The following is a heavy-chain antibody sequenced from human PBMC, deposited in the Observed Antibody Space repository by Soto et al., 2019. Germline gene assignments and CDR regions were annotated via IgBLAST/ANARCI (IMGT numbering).Heavy chain of an antibody. V-gene: IGHV3-74*01. D-gene: IGHD3-10*01. J-gene: IGHJ6*02. Sequence: GGSLRLSCAVSGFTFSNYWMQWVRQAPGKGLVWVSRINSDGSSTSYADSVKGRFTISRDNAKNTLYLQMNSLRAEDTAVYYCARSVRSGSYPYYYYGMDVWGQGTTVTVSS. CDR2: INSDGSST. CDR3: ARSVRSGSYPYYYYGMDV. CDR1: GFTFSNYW.